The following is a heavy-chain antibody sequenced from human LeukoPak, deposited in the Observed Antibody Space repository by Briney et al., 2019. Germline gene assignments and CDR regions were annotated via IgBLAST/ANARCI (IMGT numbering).Heavy chain of an antibody. V-gene: IGHV3-48*03. D-gene: IGHD3-10*02. Sequence: GGSLRLSCAASGFAFSSYEMNWVRQAPGKGLEWVSYISSSGSTIYYADSVKGRFTFSRDNAKNSLYLQMNSLRAEDTAVYYCAELGITMIGGVWGKGTTVTISS. J-gene: IGHJ6*04. CDR1: GFAFSSYE. CDR2: ISSSGSTI. CDR3: AELGITMIGGV.